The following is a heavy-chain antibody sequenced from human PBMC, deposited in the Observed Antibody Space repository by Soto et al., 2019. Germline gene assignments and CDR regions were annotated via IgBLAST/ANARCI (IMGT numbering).Heavy chain of an antibody. J-gene: IGHJ4*02. CDR2: IYPGSSET. CDR1: GYSFTGYW. D-gene: IGHD1-1*01. CDR3: ARGPAGTTNY. Sequence: PGESLKISCKGSGYSFTGYWIAWVRQMPGKGLEWMGLIYPGSSETRYSPSFQGQVTISADKSISTAYLQWSSLKASDTAMYYCARGPAGTTNYWGQGTLVTVSS. V-gene: IGHV5-51*01.